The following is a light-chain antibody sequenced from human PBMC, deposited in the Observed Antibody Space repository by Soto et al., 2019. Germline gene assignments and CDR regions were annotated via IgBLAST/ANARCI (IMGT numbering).Light chain of an antibody. CDR3: QQLNSYPLT. Sequence: IQLTQSPSSLSASIGDRVTITCRASQDISSFLAWYQQKAGKAPKLLIYAASTLQSGVPSRFSGSGSGTDFTLTISRLQPEDFATYFCQQLNSYPLTFGQGTRLEIE. CDR1: QDISSF. CDR2: AAS. V-gene: IGKV1-9*01. J-gene: IGKJ5*01.